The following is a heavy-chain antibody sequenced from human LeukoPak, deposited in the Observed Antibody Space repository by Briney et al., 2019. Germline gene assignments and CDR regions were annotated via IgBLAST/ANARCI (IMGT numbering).Heavy chain of an antibody. CDR2: ISGSGGST. J-gene: IGHJ4*02. CDR1: GFTFSSYA. CDR3: AKGSSNWRDYYYFDY. D-gene: IGHD6-13*01. V-gene: IGHV3-23*01. Sequence: GGSLRLSCAASGFTFSSYAMSWVRQAPGKGLEWVSAISGSGGSTYYADSVKGRFTISRDNSKNTLYLQMNSLKAEDTAVYYCAKGSSNWRDYYYFDYWGQGTLVTVSS.